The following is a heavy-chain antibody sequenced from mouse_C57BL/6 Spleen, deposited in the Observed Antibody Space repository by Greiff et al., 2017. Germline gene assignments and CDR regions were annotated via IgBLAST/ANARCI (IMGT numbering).Heavy chain of an antibody. J-gene: IGHJ2*01. V-gene: IGHV1-69*01. CDR1: GYTFTSYW. CDR3: ARCYSNFLYYFDD. D-gene: IGHD2-5*01. CDR2: IDPSDSYT. Sequence: QVQLQQPGAELVMPGASVKLSCKASGYTFTSYWMHWVKQRPGQGLEWIGEIDPSDSYTNYNQKFNGKSTLTVDKSSSTAYMQLSSLTSADSAVYYCARCYSNFLYYFDDGGQGTTLTVSS.